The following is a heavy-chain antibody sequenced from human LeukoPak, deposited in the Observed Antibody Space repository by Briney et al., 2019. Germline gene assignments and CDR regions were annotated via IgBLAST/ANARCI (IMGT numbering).Heavy chain of an antibody. D-gene: IGHD5-18*01. CDR1: GFTVSSHY. CDR3: AREGGYTYGLSGSFDY. V-gene: IGHV3-53*01. Sequence: PGGSLRLSCAASGFTVSSHYMSWVRQAPGKGLEGVSVIYGGGSTFYADSVEGRFTISRDNSKNTIYLQINSLRAEDTAVYYCAREGGYTYGLSGSFDYWGQGTLVTVSS. CDR2: IYGGGST. J-gene: IGHJ4*02.